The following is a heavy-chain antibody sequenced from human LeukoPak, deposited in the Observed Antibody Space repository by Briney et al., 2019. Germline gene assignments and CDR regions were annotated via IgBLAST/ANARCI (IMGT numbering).Heavy chain of an antibody. D-gene: IGHD3-3*01. CDR1: GYTFTSYG. CDR2: ISTYRGNT. J-gene: IGHJ3*02. CDR3: ARVGLTIGFRAFDI. Sequence: GASVKVSCKASGYTFTSYGISWVRQAPGQGLEWMGWISTYRGNTNYAQKFQGRVTITADKSTSTAYMELSSLRSEDTAVYYCARVGLTIGFRAFDIWGQGTMVTVSS. V-gene: IGHV1-18*01.